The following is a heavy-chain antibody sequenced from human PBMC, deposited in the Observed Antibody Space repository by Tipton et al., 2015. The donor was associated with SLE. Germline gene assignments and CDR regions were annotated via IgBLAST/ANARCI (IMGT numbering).Heavy chain of an antibody. CDR2: IYYVGNT. J-gene: IGHJ5*02. Sequence: TLSLTCTVSGASLSGYYWSWVRQPPGKGLEWIGYIYYVGNTDYNPSLKSRVTLSLHTSENQFSLKLSSVTAADTAVYFCARMYGDSRTNWFDPWGQGTLVTGAS. D-gene: IGHD4-17*01. CDR3: ARMYGDSRTNWFDP. CDR1: GASLSGYY. V-gene: IGHV4-59*08.